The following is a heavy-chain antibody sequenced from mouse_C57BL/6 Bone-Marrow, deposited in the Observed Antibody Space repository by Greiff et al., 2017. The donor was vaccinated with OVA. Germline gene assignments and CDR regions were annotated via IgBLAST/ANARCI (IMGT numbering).Heavy chain of an antibody. D-gene: IGHD2-2*01. V-gene: IGHV1-26*01. CDR2: INPNNGGT. Sequence: EVQLQQSGPELVKPGASVKISCKASGYTFTDYYMNWVKQSHGKSLEWIGDINPNNGGTSYNQKFKGKATLTVDKSSSTAYMELRSLTSEDSAVYYCARNLWFYFDYWGQGTTLTVS. CDR3: ARNLWFYFDY. J-gene: IGHJ2*01. CDR1: GYTFTDYY.